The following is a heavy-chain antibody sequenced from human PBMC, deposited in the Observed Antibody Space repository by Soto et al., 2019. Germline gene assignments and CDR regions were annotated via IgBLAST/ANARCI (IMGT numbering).Heavy chain of an antibody. J-gene: IGHJ4*02. Sequence: QLQLQESGSGLVKPSQTLSLTCAVSGGSISSGGYSWSWIRQPPGKGLEWIGYIYHSGSTYYNPSPNSRIARSVDRSKKQFSLKLSAVTAADTAVYYCARAIGWFGELLGGYYFVYWGQGTLVTVSS. V-gene: IGHV4-30-2*01. CDR1: GGSISSGGYS. D-gene: IGHD3-10*01. CDR3: ARAIGWFGELLGGYYFVY. CDR2: IYHSGST.